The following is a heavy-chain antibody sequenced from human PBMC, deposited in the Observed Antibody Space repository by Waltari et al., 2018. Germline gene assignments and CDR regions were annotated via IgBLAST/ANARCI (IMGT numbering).Heavy chain of an antibody. CDR3: ARIERYDFWSGYYINYYYYMDV. Sequence: VTLKESGPVLVKPTETLTLTCTVSGFSLSNARMGVSWIRQPPGKALEWLAHIFSNHEKSYRTSLKSRLTISKDTSKSQVVLTMTNMDPVDTATYYCARIERYDFWSGYYINYYYYMDVWGKGTTVTVSS. CDR2: IFSNHEK. D-gene: IGHD3-3*01. V-gene: IGHV2-26*01. J-gene: IGHJ6*03. CDR1: GFSLSNARMG.